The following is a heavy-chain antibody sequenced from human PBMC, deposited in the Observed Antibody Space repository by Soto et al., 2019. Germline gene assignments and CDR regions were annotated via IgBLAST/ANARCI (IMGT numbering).Heavy chain of an antibody. CDR3: ARELYDSYMSGYSLAYYYYGMDV. D-gene: IGHD3-3*01. CDR1: GFTFSSYE. CDR2: ISSSGSTI. J-gene: IGHJ6*02. Sequence: GGSLRLSCAASGFTFSSYEMNWVRQAPGKGLEWVSYISSSGSTIYCADSVKGRFTISRDNAKNSLYLQMNSLRAEDTAVYYCARELYDSYMSGYSLAYYYYGMDVWGQGTTVTVS. V-gene: IGHV3-48*03.